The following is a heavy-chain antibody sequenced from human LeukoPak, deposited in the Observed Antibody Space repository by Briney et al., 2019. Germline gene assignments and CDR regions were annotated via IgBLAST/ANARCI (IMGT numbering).Heavy chain of an antibody. CDR1: GYTFTSYY. Sequence: ASVKVACTASGYTFTSYYIHWVRHAPGQGPEWMGIINPTGGTTSYAQKFQSRVTMTSNTSTSTVYIELSSLRSEDTAVYHCAREGHRSSSLLGAFDIWGQGKLVTVSS. V-gene: IGHV1-46*01. CDR3: AREGHRSSSLLGAFDI. CDR2: INPTGGTT. D-gene: IGHD6-13*01. J-gene: IGHJ3*02.